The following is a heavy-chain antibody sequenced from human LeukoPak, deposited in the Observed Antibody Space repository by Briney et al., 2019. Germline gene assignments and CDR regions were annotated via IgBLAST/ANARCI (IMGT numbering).Heavy chain of an antibody. CDR2: ITPVFGTA. J-gene: IGHJ4*02. CDR1: GGTFISYA. CDR3: ARGAVPGYYYFDF. V-gene: IGHV1-69*13. D-gene: IGHD6-19*01. Sequence: GASVRVSCKASGGTFISYAISWVRQAPGQGLEWMGGITPVFGTANYAQQFQDRVTITADESTTTAFMELSSPTSDDTAVFYCARGAVPGYYYFDFWGQGTLVTVSS.